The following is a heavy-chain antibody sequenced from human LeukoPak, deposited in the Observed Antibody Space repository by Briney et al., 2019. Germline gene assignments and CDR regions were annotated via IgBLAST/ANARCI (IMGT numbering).Heavy chain of an antibody. V-gene: IGHV3-9*01. CDR3: AKDSRKWSGETQYYGMDV. CDR2: ITWNTFRI. D-gene: IGHD3-10*01. Sequence: PGRSLRLSCAASGFTFDDYAMHWVRQVPGKGLEWVSGITWNTFRIDYGEPVKGRFIISRDNARNSLYLQMNNLKEEDTALYYCAKDSRKWSGETQYYGMDVWGQGTTVIVTS. CDR1: GFTFDDYA. J-gene: IGHJ6*02.